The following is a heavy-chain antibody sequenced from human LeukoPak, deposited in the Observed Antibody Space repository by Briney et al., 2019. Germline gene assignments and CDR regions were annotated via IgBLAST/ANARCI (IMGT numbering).Heavy chain of an antibody. CDR2: IIPIFGTA. CDR1: GGTFSSYA. D-gene: IGHD2-15*01. Sequence: ASVKVSCKASGGTFSSYAISWVRQAPGQGLEWMGGIIPIFGTANYAQKFQGRVTITADESTSTAYMELSSLRSEDTAVYYCARDREKYCSGGSCYPQAFDPWGQGTLVTVSS. J-gene: IGHJ5*02. CDR3: ARDREKYCSGGSCYPQAFDP. V-gene: IGHV1-69*13.